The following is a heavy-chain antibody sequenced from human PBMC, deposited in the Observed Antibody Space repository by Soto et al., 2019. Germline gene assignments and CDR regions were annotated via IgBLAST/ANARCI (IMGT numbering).Heavy chain of an antibody. D-gene: IGHD3-10*01. CDR2: ISGYNGNA. CDR3: AREGWLGELLY. V-gene: IGHV1-18*01. Sequence: VQLVQSGNVVQKPGSSVKVSCKTSGYTFSSYGIIWVRQAPGQGLEWMGWISGYNGNADYAQRFRGRVNMTTYTSTTTVFMELRDLRSDDTALYFCAREGWLGELLYWGQGSLVTVS. CDR1: GYTFSSYG. J-gene: IGHJ4*02.